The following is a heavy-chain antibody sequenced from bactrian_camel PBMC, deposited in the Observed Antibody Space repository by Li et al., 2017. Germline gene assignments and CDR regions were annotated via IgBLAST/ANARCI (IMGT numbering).Heavy chain of an antibody. CDR2: INSGGGST. CDR3: ANLRGS. CDR1: GFTFSTYG. D-gene: IGHD5*01. V-gene: IGHV3S40*01. Sequence: VQLVESGGGLVQPGGSLRLSCAASGFTFSTYGMIWVRQAPGKGLEWVSTINSGGGSTYYADSVKGRFTISRDNAKNTLYLQLNSLKTEDTAMYYCANLRGSWGQGTQVTVS. J-gene: IGHJ4*01.